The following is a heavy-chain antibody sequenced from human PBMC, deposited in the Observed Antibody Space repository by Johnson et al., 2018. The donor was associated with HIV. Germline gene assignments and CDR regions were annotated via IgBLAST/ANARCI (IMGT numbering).Heavy chain of an antibody. CDR2: ISYDGSNK. V-gene: IGHV3-30*18. CDR3: AKGPVNYGGNYDGFDI. Sequence: QVQLVESGGGVVQPGRSLRLSCAASGFTFSTYVMHWVRQAPGKGLEWVAVISYDGSNKYYADSVKGRFTISRDNSKNTLYLQMNSLRAEDAAVYFCAKGPVNYGGNYDGFDIWGQGTMVTVSS. CDR1: GFTFSTYV. D-gene: IGHD4-23*01. J-gene: IGHJ3*02.